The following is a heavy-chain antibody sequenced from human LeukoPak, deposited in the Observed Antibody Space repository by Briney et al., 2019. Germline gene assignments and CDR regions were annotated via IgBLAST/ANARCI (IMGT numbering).Heavy chain of an antibody. CDR3: ARARSSSGNWFDP. Sequence: GGSLRLSCAASGFTFSSYGMHWVRQAPGRGLEWVAVIWYDGSSKYYADSVKGRFTISRDNSKNTLYLQMNSLRAEDSAVYYCARARSSSGNWFDPWGQGTLVTVSS. CDR1: GFTFSSYG. D-gene: IGHD6-6*01. CDR2: IWYDGSSK. V-gene: IGHV3-33*01. J-gene: IGHJ5*02.